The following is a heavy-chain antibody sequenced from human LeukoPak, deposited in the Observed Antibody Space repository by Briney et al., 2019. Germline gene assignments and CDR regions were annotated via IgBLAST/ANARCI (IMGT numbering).Heavy chain of an antibody. J-gene: IGHJ4*02. D-gene: IGHD6-19*01. CDR3: ARAGSWGSSSGDYY. V-gene: IGHV3-9*01. CDR2: ISWNSDTI. CDR1: GSTFDDYA. Sequence: PGRSLRLSCAVSGSTFDDYAMHWVRHVPGKGLEWVSGISWNSDTIDLADSVKGRFTISRDNAKNSLYLQMNSLRAEDTAVYYCARAGSWGSSSGDYYWGQGTLVTVSS.